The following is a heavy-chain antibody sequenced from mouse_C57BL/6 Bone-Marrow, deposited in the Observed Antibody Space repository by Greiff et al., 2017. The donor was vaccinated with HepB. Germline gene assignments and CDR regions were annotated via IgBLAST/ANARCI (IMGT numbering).Heavy chain of an antibody. D-gene: IGHD1-2*01. CDR1: GYSITSGYY. V-gene: IGHV3-6*01. CDR3: ARGYYGSGY. CDR2: ISYDGSN. Sequence: EVKLMESGPGLVKPSQSLSLTCSVTGYSITSGYYWNWIRQLPGNKLEWMGYISYDGSNNYNPSFKNLISITRDTSKNQLFLKLNSVTTEDTATYYCARGYYGSGYWGQGTLVTVSA. J-gene: IGHJ3*01.